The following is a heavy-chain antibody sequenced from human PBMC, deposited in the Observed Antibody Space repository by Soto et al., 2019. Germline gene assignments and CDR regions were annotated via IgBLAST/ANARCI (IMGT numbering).Heavy chain of an antibody. V-gene: IGHV2-5*01. J-gene: IGHJ4*02. CDR2: IYWNDDK. D-gene: IGHD3-3*01. Sequence: QITLKESGPTLVKPTQTLTLTCTFSGFSLSTSGVGVCWLRPPPGKALEWLELIYWNDDKRYSPSLKSRLTITKDTSKNQVVLTMTNMDPVDTATYYCALDTILGDRGNSIFDYWGQGTLVTVSS. CDR1: GFSLSTSGVG. CDR3: ALDTILGDRGNSIFDY.